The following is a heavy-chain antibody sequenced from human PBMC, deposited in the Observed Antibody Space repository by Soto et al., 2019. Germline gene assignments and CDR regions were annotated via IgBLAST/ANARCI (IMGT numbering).Heavy chain of an antibody. CDR3: TRGVGSYSYYYFGMDV. CDR2: VSYDGDKK. V-gene: IGHV3-30-3*01. Sequence: QEKLVQSGGGVVQPGKSLRLSCAASGFTFSTYAMHWVRLAPGKGLEWVAVVSYDGDKKYYGDSVRGRFTISRDNSKNELFLQMNGLTTEDTAVYYCTRGVGSYSYYYFGMDVWGQGTAVTVSS. J-gene: IGHJ6*02. D-gene: IGHD1-26*01. CDR1: GFTFSTYA.